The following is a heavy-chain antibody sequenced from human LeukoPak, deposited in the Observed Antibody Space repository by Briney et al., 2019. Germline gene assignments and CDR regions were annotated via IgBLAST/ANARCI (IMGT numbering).Heavy chain of an antibody. J-gene: IGHJ3*02. D-gene: IGHD2-21*02. Sequence: SVKVSCKASGGTFSSYAISWVRQAPGQGLEWMGGIIPIFGTANYAQKFQGRVTITTDESTSTAYMELSSLRSEDTAVYYCARGGGAYCGGNCYNQGDAFDIWGQGTMVTVSS. CDR2: IIPIFGTA. CDR3: ARGGGAYCGGNCYNQGDAFDI. V-gene: IGHV1-69*05. CDR1: GGTFSSYA.